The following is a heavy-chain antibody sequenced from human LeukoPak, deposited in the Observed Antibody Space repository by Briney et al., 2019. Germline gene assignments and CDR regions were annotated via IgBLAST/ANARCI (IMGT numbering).Heavy chain of an antibody. J-gene: IGHJ3*02. D-gene: IGHD2-15*01. CDR2: IYTSGST. Sequence: SETLSLTCTVSGGSISSYYWSWIRQPAGKGLEWIGRIYTSGSTNYNPSLKSRVTMSVDTSKNQFSLKLSSVTAADPAVYYCASPVCSGGSCYRDAFDIWGQGTMVTVSS. CDR1: GGSISSYY. V-gene: IGHV4-4*07. CDR3: ASPVCSGGSCYRDAFDI.